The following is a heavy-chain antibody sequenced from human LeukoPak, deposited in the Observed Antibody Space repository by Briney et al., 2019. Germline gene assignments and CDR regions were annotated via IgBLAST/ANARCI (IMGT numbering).Heavy chain of an antibody. V-gene: IGHV3-30-3*01. Sequence: PGGSLRLSCAASGFTFRNYVIHWVRQAPGKGLEWVAVTSSDLNVKLYADSVKGRFTISRDNAKNSLYLQMNSLRAEDTAVYYCARAGSSWYYFDYWGQGTLVTVSS. CDR2: TSSDLNVK. J-gene: IGHJ4*02. D-gene: IGHD6-13*01. CDR3: ARAGSSWYYFDY. CDR1: GFTFRNYV.